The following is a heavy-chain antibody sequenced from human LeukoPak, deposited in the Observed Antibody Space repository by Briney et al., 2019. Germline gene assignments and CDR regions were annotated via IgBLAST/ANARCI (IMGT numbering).Heavy chain of an antibody. Sequence: GESLKISCKGSGYKFNAYWIAWVRRMPGKGLEWMGIIYPDDSDTRYSPSFQGQVTISADKSVSIAYLQWSSLKASDTAMYYCARPNITSYYDSRGYDAFDVWGQGTMVIVSS. V-gene: IGHV5-51*01. CDR2: IYPDDSDT. CDR3: ARPNITSYYDSRGYDAFDV. D-gene: IGHD3-22*01. J-gene: IGHJ3*01. CDR1: GYKFNAYW.